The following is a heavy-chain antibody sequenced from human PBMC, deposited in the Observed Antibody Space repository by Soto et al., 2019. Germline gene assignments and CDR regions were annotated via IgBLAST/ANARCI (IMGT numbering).Heavy chain of an antibody. J-gene: IGHJ4*02. CDR1: GGSISSSSYY. D-gene: IGHD5-18*01. CDR3: ARSLIQLWFVGYFDY. CDR2: IYYSGST. Sequence: QLQLQESGPGLVKPSETLSLTCTVSGGSISSSSYYWGWIRQPPGKGLEWIGSIYYSGSTYYNPSLKSRVTISVDTSKNQFSLKLSSVTAADTAVYYCARSLIQLWFVGYFDYWGQGTLVTVSS. V-gene: IGHV4-39*01.